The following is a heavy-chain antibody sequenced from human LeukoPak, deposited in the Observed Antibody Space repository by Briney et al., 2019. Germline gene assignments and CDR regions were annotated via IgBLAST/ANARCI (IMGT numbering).Heavy chain of an antibody. CDR1: GYTFTSYG. D-gene: IGHD6-13*01. Sequence: ASVKVSCKASGYTFTSYGISWVRQAPGQGLEWMGWISAYNGNTNYAQKFQGRVTITADESTSTAYMELSSLRSEDTAVYYCAREDTSAAAGTYGYWGQGTLVTVSS. CDR3: AREDTSAAAGTYGY. CDR2: ISAYNGNT. V-gene: IGHV1-18*01. J-gene: IGHJ4*02.